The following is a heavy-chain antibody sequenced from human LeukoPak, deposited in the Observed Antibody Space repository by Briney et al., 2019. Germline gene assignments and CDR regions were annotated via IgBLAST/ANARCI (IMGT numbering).Heavy chain of an antibody. CDR2: MKGDGSEI. CDR3: ARDLGWLLLDY. Sequence: GGSLRLSCAASGFIFSEYWMDWVRQVPGKGLEWVANMKGDGSEIYYVDSVKGRFTISRDNAKNSLYLQMNNLRAEDTAIYYCARDLGWLLLDYWGQGTLVTVSS. D-gene: IGHD2-15*01. J-gene: IGHJ4*02. CDR1: GFIFSEYW. V-gene: IGHV3-7*03.